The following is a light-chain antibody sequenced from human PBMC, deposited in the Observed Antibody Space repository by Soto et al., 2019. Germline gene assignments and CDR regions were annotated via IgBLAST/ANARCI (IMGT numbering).Light chain of an antibody. CDR3: SSYRSGDSVV. J-gene: IGLJ2*01. Sequence: QSALTQPASVSGSLGQSITISCTGTSSDVGGYNYVSWYQQYPGKAPKLMIYDVSNRPSGISNRFSGSKSGNTASLTISGLQAEDEADYYCSSYRSGDSVVFGGGTQLTVL. V-gene: IGLV2-14*01. CDR2: DVS. CDR1: SSDVGGYNY.